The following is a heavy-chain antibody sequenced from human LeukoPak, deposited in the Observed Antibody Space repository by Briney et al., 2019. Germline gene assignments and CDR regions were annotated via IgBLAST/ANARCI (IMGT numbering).Heavy chain of an antibody. D-gene: IGHD6-19*01. V-gene: IGHV4-34*01. CDR1: GFTFSSYG. CDR3: ARGQYSSGWYRFRYNWFDP. CDR2: INHSGST. Sequence: GSLRLSCAASGFTFSSYGMHWVRQPPGKGLEWIGEINHSGSTNYNPSLKSRVTISVDTSKNQFPLKLSSVTAADTAVYYCARGQYSSGWYRFRYNWFDPWGQGTLVTVSS. J-gene: IGHJ5*02.